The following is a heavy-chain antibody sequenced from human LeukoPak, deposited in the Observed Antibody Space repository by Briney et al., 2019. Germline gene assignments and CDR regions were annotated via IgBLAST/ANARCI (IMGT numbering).Heavy chain of an antibody. V-gene: IGHV4-59*01. Sequence: SETLSLTCTVSGGSISSYYWSWIRQPPGKGLEWIGYIYYSGSTNYNPSLKSRVTISVDTSKNQFSLKLSSVTAADTAVYYCARSWGTMVRGVIDYYYMDVWGKGTTVTVSS. CDR1: GGSISSYY. J-gene: IGHJ6*03. CDR2: IYYSGST. CDR3: ARSWGTMVRGVIDYYYMDV. D-gene: IGHD3-10*01.